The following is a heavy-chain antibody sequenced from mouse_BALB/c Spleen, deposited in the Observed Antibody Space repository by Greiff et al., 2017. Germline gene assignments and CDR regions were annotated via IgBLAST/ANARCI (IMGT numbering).Heavy chain of an antibody. D-gene: IGHD1-2*01. CDR1: GYTFTSYW. CDR2: INPSTGYT. V-gene: IGHV1-7*01. Sequence: VQLQQSGAELAKPGASVKMSCKASGYTFTSYWMHWVKQRPGQGLEWFGYINPSTGYTEYNQKFKDKATLTADKSSSTAYMQLSSLTSEDSAVYYCARSAGPWFAYWGQGTLVTVSA. CDR3: ARSAGPWFAY. J-gene: IGHJ3*01.